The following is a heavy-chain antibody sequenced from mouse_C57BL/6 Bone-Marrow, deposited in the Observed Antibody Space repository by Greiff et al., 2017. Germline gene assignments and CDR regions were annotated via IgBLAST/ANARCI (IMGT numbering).Heavy chain of an antibody. CDR2: IWRGGST. D-gene: IGHD1-1*01. V-gene: IGHV2-5*01. CDR3: APHYYGSSQGYFDV. Sequence: QVQLKESGPGLVQPSQSLSITCTVSGFSLTSYGVHWVRQSPGKGLEWLGVIWRGGSTDYNAAFMSRLSITKDNSKSQVFFKMNSLQADDTAIYYGAPHYYGSSQGYFDVGGTGTTVTVSS. CDR1: GFSLTSYG. J-gene: IGHJ1*03.